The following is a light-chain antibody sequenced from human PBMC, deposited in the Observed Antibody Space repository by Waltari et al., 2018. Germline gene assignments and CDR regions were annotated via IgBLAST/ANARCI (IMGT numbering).Light chain of an antibody. J-gene: IGLJ3*02. CDR3: CAYAGSDVWV. V-gene: IGLV2-23*02. Sequence: QSALTQPASVSGSPGQSITMSCTGTSSDVGSYGVVTWYQHHPGKAPKLIIYEVTKRPAGAANRCSGSRSGNTASLTISGLQAEDEADYFCCAYAGSDVWVFGGGTKLTVL. CDR1: SSDVGSYGV. CDR2: EVT.